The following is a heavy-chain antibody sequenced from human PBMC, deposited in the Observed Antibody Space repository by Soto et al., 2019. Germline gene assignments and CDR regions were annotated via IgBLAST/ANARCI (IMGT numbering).Heavy chain of an antibody. J-gene: IGHJ3*02. Sequence: PSETLSLTCTVSGGSISSYYWSWIRQPAGKGLEWIGRIYTSGSTNYNPSLKSRVTMSVDTSKNQFSLKLSSVTAADTAVYYCAGFYYYDSSGYYVASGFDAFDIWGQGTMVTVS. CDR3: AGFYYYDSSGYYVASGFDAFDI. CDR1: GGSISSYY. D-gene: IGHD3-22*01. V-gene: IGHV4-4*07. CDR2: IYTSGST.